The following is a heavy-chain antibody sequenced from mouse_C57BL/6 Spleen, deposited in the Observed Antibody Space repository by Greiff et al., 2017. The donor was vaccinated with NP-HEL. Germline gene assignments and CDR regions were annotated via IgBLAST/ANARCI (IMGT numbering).Heavy chain of an antibody. J-gene: IGHJ4*01. CDR3: VRQGSYAMDY. Sequence: EVKVVESGGGLVQPKGSLKLSCAASGFSFNTYAMNWVRQAPGQGLEWVARIRSKSDNYATYYADSVKDRFTISRDDSESMLYLQMNNLKTEDTAMYYCVRQGSYAMDYWGQGTSVTVSS. CDR1: GFSFNTYA. CDR2: IRSKSDNYAT. V-gene: IGHV10-1*01.